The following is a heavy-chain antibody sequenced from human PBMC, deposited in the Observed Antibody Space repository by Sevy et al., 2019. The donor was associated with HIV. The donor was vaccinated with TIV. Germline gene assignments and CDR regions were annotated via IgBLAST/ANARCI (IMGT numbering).Heavy chain of an antibody. D-gene: IGHD6-19*01. V-gene: IGHV3-23*01. CDR1: GFTFSSYA. CDR3: AAGDEAVGADI. Sequence: GESLKISCAASGFTFSSYAMSWVRQAPGKGLGWVSDISGSGGSTYYADSVKGRFTISRDNSKNKLYLQMNSPGAEDTAVYYCAAGDEAVGADIWGQGTMVTVSS. CDR2: ISGSGGST. J-gene: IGHJ3*02.